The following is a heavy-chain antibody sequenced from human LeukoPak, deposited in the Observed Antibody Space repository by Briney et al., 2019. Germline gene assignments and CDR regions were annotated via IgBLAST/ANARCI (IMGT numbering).Heavy chain of an antibody. CDR3: ARGPRWSMVRGVLDY. CDR2: INRSGST. J-gene: IGHJ4*02. Sequence: PGGSLRLSCAASGFSFSSYALNWVRQAPGKGLEWSGEINRSGSTNYNPSLKSRVTISVDTSKNQFSLKLSSVTAADTAVYYCARGPRWSMVRGVLDYWGQGTLVTVSS. V-gene: IGHV4-34*01. D-gene: IGHD3-10*01. CDR1: GFSFSSYA.